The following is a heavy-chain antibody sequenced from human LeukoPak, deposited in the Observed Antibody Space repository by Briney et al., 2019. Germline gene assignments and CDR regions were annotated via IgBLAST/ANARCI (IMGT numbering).Heavy chain of an antibody. D-gene: IGHD2-2*02. CDR3: ARYSVVVVPAAITSNYYYYYYMDV. J-gene: IGHJ6*03. Sequence: PSQTLSLTCTVSGGSISSGDYYWSSIRQPPGKGLEWIGYIYYSGSTYYNPSLKSRVTISVDTSKNQFSLKLSSVTAADTAVYYCARYSVVVVPAAITSNYYYYYYMDVWGKGTTVTVSS. CDR1: GGSISSGDYY. V-gene: IGHV4-30-4*08. CDR2: IYYSGST.